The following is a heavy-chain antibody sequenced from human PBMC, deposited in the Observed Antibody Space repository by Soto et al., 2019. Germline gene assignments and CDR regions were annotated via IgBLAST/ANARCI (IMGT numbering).Heavy chain of an antibody. CDR1: GGSISSYY. CDR3: ARQYNSGYYYYGMDV. J-gene: IGHJ6*02. V-gene: IGHV4-59*01. CDR2: IYYSGST. D-gene: IGHD1-1*01. Sequence: SETLSLTCTVSGGSISSYYWSWILQPPGKGLEWIGYIYYSGSTNYNPSLKSRVTISVDTSKNQFSLKLSSVTAADTAVYYCARQYNSGYYYYGMDVWGQGTTVTVSS.